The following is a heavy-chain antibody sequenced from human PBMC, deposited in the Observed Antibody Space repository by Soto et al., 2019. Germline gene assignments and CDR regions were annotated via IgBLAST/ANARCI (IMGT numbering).Heavy chain of an antibody. D-gene: IGHD6-13*01. J-gene: IGHJ5*02. CDR2: INPSGGST. CDR1: GYTFTSYY. CDR3: ARGPQGLYSSSWYDDWFDP. Sequence: ASVKVSCKASGYTFTSYYMHWVRQAPGQGLEWMGIINPSGGSTSYAQKFQGRVTMTRDTSTSTVYMELSSLRSEDTAVYYCARGPQGLYSSSWYDDWFDPWGQGTLVTVSS. V-gene: IGHV1-46*01.